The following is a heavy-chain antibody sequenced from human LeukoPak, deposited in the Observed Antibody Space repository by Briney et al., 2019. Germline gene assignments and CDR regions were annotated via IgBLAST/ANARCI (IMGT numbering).Heavy chain of an antibody. CDR2: ISGSGGST. D-gene: IGHD2-2*01. J-gene: IGHJ4*02. CDR3: AKEREELVVVPAAIFY. V-gene: IGHV3-23*01. Sequence: QPGGTLRLSCAASGFTFSSYGMSWVRQAPGKGLEWVSAISGSGGSTYYADSVKGRFTISRDNSKNTLYLQMNSLRAEDTAVYYCAKEREELVVVPAAIFYWGQGTLVTVSS. CDR1: GFTFSSYG.